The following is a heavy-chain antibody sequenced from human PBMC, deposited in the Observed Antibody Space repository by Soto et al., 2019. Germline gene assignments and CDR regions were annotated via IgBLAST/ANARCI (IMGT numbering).Heavy chain of an antibody. CDR1: GFTFAIYG. D-gene: IGHD6-19*01. Sequence: ASVEVSWKASGFTFAIYGISWVRQAPGQGLEWMGWISAYNGNTNYAQKLQGRVTMTTDTSTSTAYMELRSLRSDDTAVYYCAREVAGTFDYWGQGTLVTVSS. CDR3: AREVAGTFDY. V-gene: IGHV1-18*01. J-gene: IGHJ4*02. CDR2: ISAYNGNT.